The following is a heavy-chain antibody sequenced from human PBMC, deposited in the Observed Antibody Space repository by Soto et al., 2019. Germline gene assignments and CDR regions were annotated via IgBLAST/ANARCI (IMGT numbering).Heavy chain of an antibody. V-gene: IGHV1-8*01. CDR3: VRYRDYYYGMDV. Sequence: GASVKVSWKDSGYTFTRYDIQWVRQATGQGREWMGWMNVNTGYTDSAQRFRGRVTLTKTTSITTAYMELSSLTSEDTAVYYCVRYRDYYYGMDVWGQGTTVCVSS. D-gene: IGHD3-10*01. CDR2: MNVNTGYT. CDR1: GYTFTRYD. J-gene: IGHJ6*02.